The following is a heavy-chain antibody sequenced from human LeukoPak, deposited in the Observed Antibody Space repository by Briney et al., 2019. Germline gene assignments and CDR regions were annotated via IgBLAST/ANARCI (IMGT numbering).Heavy chain of an antibody. CDR1: GFTFSSYA. Sequence: GGSLRLSCAASGFTFSSYAMSWVRQAPGKGLEWVAVISYDGSNKYYADSVKGRFAISRGNSKNTVYLQMNSLRVEDTAVYYCARANTPFADYWGQGTLVTVSS. D-gene: IGHD2-2*02. V-gene: IGHV3-30*09. CDR2: ISYDGSNK. CDR3: ARANTPFADY. J-gene: IGHJ4*02.